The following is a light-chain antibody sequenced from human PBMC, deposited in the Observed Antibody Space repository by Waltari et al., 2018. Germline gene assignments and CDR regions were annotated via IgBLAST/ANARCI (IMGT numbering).Light chain of an antibody. CDR1: STDIVYYNR. V-gene: IGLV2-23*02. CDR2: QVN. J-gene: IGLJ3*02. Sequence: QSVLTQPASVSGSPGQSITLSCPGTSTDIVYYNRASWYQQYPGKAPKVMIYQVNKRPSETSNRFSGSKSGNTASLTISGLQAEDEADYYCCSYADSRTWVFGGGTKLTVL. CDR3: CSYADSRTWV.